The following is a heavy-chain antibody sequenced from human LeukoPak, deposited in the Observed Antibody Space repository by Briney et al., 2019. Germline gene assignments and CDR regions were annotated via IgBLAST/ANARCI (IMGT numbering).Heavy chain of an antibody. CDR1: GGSLSSSSYY. D-gene: IGHD3-10*01. Sequence: SETLSLTCTVSGGSLSSSSYYWGWIRQPPGKGLEWIGSIYYSGSTYYNPSLKSRVTISVDTSKNQFALKLSSVTAADTAVYYCARAFSSGSLLFDYWGQGTLVTVSS. V-gene: IGHV4-39*01. CDR2: IYYSGST. CDR3: ARAFSSGSLLFDY. J-gene: IGHJ4*02.